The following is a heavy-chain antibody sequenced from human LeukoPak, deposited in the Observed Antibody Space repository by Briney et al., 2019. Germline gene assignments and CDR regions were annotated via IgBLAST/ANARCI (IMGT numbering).Heavy chain of an antibody. CDR3: TRGGQQLQRGPFDY. D-gene: IGHD6-13*01. J-gene: IGHJ4*02. CDR1: GFTFSSYS. CDR2: ISSGSSYI. Sequence: PGGSLRLSCAASGFTFSSYSMNWVRQAPGKGLEWVSSISSGSSYIYYADLVKGRFTISRDNAKDSLFLQMSSLRVEDTAVYYCTRGGQQLQRGPFDYWGQGILVTVSS. V-gene: IGHV3-21*01.